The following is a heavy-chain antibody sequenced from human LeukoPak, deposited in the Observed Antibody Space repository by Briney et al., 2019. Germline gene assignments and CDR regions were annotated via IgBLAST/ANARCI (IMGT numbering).Heavy chain of an antibody. CDR2: ISAYNGNT. J-gene: IGHJ4*02. CDR1: GYTFTSYA. D-gene: IGHD6-13*01. Sequence: GASVKVSCKASGYTFTSYAMNWVRQAPGQGLEWMGWISAYNGNTNYAQKFQGRVTITADESTSTAYMELSSLRSEDTAVYYCARASGYSNRYFDYWGQGTLVTVSS. CDR3: ARASGYSNRYFDY. V-gene: IGHV1-18*01.